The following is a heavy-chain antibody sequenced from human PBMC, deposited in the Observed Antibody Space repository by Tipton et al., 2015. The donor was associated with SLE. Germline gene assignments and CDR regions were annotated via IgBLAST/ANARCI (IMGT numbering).Heavy chain of an antibody. CDR1: GGSISSYY. V-gene: IGHV4-59*01. Sequence: TLSLTCAVSGGSISSYYWSWIRQPPGKGLEWIGYIYYSGSTNYNPSLKSRVTISVDTSKNQFSLKLSSVTAADTAVHYCARDGSSWGFDYWGQGTLVTVSS. CDR3: ARDGSSWGFDY. J-gene: IGHJ4*02. D-gene: IGHD6-13*01. CDR2: IYYSGST.